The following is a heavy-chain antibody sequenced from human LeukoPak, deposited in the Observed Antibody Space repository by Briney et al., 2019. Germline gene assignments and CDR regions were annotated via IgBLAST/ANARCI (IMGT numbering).Heavy chain of an antibody. D-gene: IGHD3-16*01. V-gene: IGHV3-7*03. CDR2: INHNGNVN. CDR3: ARGGGLDV. CDR1: GFTFSSYW. J-gene: IGHJ6*02. Sequence: GGSLRLSCAASGFTFSSYWMNWARQAPGKGLEWVASINHNGNVNYYVDSVKGRFTISRDNAKNSLYLQMSILRAEDTAVYFCARGGGLDVWGQGATVTVSS.